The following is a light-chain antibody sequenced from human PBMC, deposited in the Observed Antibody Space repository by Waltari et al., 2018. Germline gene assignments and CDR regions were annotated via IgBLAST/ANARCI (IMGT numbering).Light chain of an antibody. CDR3: QVWDSTSDHRV. Sequence: SYGLAQSPSLSVSPGQTARITCGGDNIGSQNVHWYQQKPPQAPVLVIHYRRERPSGIPARFSGSKLGNTATLTISGVEAGDDADYYCQVWDSTSDHRVFGGGTRLTVL. CDR1: NIGSQN. J-gene: IGLJ2*01. V-gene: IGLV3-21*01. CDR2: YRR.